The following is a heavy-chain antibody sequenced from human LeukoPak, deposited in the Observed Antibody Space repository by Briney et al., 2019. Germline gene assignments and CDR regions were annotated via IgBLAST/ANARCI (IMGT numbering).Heavy chain of an antibody. D-gene: IGHD2-8*01. CDR1: GFTFSSYA. J-gene: IGHJ6*02. CDR3: AKGEYCTNGAPLYYYYGMDV. CDR2: ISGSGGST. V-gene: IGHV3-23*01. Sequence: GGSLRLFCAASGFTFSSYAMSWVRQAPGKGLEWVSAISGSGGSTYYADSVKGRFTISRDNSKNTLYLQMNSLRAEDTAVYYCAKGEYCTNGAPLYYYYGMDVWGQGTTVTVSS.